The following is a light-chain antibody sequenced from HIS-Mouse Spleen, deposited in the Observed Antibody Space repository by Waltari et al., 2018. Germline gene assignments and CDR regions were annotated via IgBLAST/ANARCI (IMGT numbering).Light chain of an antibody. V-gene: IGKV3-11*01. CDR1: QSFSSY. CDR2: DAS. J-gene: IGKJ4*01. CDR3: QQRSNWPPLT. Sequence: EIVLTQSPATLSLSPGERATLSCRASQSFSSYLAWYQQKPGQAPRLLIYDASNRATCIPASFSGSGSGTDFTLTISSLEPEDFAVYYCQQRSNWPPLTFGGGTKVEIK.